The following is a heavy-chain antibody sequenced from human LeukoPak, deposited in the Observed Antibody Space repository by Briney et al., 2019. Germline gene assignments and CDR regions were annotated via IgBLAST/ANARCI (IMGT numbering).Heavy chain of an antibody. CDR1: GYTFTGYY. D-gene: IGHD3-16*01. CDR3: AREGGFRVATKGSYYFDY. Sequence: GASVKVSCKASGYTFTGYYMHWVRQAPGQGLEWMGRINPNSGGTNYAQKFQGRVTMTRDTSISTAYMELSRLRSDYTAVYYCAREGGFRVATKGSYYFDYWGQGTLVTVSS. CDR2: INPNSGGT. J-gene: IGHJ4*02. V-gene: IGHV1-2*06.